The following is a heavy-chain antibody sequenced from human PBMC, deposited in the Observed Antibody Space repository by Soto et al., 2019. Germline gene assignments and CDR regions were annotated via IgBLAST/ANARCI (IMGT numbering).Heavy chain of an antibody. CDR2: IYWNDDK. J-gene: IGHJ5*02. Sequence: SGPTLVNPTQTLTLTCTFSGFSLTTSGVGVGWIRQPPGKALEWLALIYWNDDKRYSPSLRGRLTITKDTSKNQVVLAMTNMDPVDTATYYCAHHTRTPATNWFDPWGLGILVTVSS. V-gene: IGHV2-5*01. CDR1: GFSLTTSGVG. D-gene: IGHD2-2*01. CDR3: AHHTRTPATNWFDP.